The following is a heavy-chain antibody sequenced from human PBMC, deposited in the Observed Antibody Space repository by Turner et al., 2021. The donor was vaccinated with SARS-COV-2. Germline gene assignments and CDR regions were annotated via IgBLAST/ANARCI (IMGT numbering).Heavy chain of an antibody. CDR1: GGSLSSSTYY. Sequence: QLQLQESGPGLVKPSATLSLTCTVSGGSLSSSTYYWGWIRQPPGKGLEWIGSIYYSGSTYYNPSLKSRVTISVDTSKNQFSLKRSSVTAADTAVYYCARLLNPGSYYYYYYGMDVWGQGTTVTVSS. CDR2: IYYSGST. V-gene: IGHV4-39*01. D-gene: IGHD3-10*01. CDR3: ARLLNPGSYYYYYYGMDV. J-gene: IGHJ6*02.